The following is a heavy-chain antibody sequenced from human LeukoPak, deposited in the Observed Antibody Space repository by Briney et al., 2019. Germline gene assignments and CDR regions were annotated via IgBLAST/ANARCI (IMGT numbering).Heavy chain of an antibody. V-gene: IGHV4-61*02. J-gene: IGHJ4*02. D-gene: IGHD3-22*01. CDR2: IYTSGSI. Sequence: SQTLSLTCTVSGGSISSGSYYWSWIRQPAGKGLEWIGRIYTSGSINYNPSLKSRVTISVDTSKNQFSLKLSSVTAADTAVYYCARDPHYYDSSGYYPYFDYWGQGTLVTVSS. CDR3: ARDPHYYDSSGYYPYFDY. CDR1: GGSISSGSYY.